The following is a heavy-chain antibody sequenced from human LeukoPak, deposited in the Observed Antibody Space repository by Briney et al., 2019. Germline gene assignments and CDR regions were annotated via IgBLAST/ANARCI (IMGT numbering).Heavy chain of an antibody. Sequence: SETLSLTCAVSGASISSSCWSWIRQPAGKGLEWIGRMYSGSSSYNPSLKSRVTMSADTSKNQFSLKLSSVTAADTAVYYCARDHSSGSYYFDYWGQGTLVTVSS. CDR2: MYSGSS. D-gene: IGHD3-22*01. CDR1: GASISSSC. V-gene: IGHV4-4*07. CDR3: ARDHSSGSYYFDY. J-gene: IGHJ4*02.